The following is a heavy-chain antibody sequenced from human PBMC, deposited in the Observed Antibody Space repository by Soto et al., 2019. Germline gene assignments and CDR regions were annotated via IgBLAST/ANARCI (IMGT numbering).Heavy chain of an antibody. V-gene: IGHV3-23*01. CDR1: GLTFSSYA. D-gene: IGHD3-22*01. Sequence: EVQLLESGGGLVQPGGSLRLSCAASGLTFSSYAMSWVRQAPGKGLEWVSAISGSGGSTYYADSVKGRFTISRDNSKNTLYLQMNSLRAEDTAVYYCAKATYYYDSSGYYYGDYWGQGTLVTVSS. CDR2: ISGSGGST. J-gene: IGHJ4*02. CDR3: AKATYYYDSSGYYYGDY.